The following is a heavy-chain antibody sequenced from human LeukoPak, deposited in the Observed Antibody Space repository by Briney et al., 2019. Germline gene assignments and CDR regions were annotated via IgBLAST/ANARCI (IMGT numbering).Heavy chain of an antibody. CDR3: ARLFDFGDYRAEPY. CDR1: GFTVSNNY. D-gene: IGHD4-17*01. CDR2: IDTGVNT. Sequence: PGGSLRLSCAASGFTVSNNYMSWVRQAPGKGLEWVSIIDTGVNTYYADSVKGRFTISRDNSKNTLYLQMNSLRAEDTAVYYCARLFDFGDYRAEPYWGQGTLVTVSS. J-gene: IGHJ4*02. V-gene: IGHV3-53*01.